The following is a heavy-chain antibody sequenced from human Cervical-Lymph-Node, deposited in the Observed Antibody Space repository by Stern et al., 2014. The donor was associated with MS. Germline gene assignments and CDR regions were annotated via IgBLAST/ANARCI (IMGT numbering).Heavy chain of an antibody. CDR1: GYTFTSFC. CDR3: ARGVSCYSNSPNYFDS. V-gene: IGHV1-18*01. CDR2: ISAYNGNT. J-gene: IGHJ4*02. D-gene: IGHD1-26*01. Sequence: VQLVQSGAEVKKPGASVKVSCKASGYTFTSFCIHWVRQAPGQGLEWMGWISAYNGNTNYTQKLQGRVTMTTDPSTSTAYMDTRRLRSDDTAIDYCARGVSCYSNSPNYFDSWGQGTRVTVSS.